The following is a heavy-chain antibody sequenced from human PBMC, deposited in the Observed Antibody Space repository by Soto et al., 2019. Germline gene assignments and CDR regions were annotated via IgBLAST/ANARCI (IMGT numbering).Heavy chain of an antibody. CDR2: IYYSGST. CDR3: AKPPGLVRVDTAMGIDY. Sequence: SETLSLTCTVSGGSISSGDYYWSWIRQPPGKGLEWIGYIYYSGSTYYNPSLKSRVTISVDTSKNQFSLKLSSVTAADTAVYYCAKPPGLVRVDTAMGIDYWGQGTLVTVSS. CDR1: GGSISSGDYY. D-gene: IGHD5-18*01. V-gene: IGHV4-30-4*01. J-gene: IGHJ4*02.